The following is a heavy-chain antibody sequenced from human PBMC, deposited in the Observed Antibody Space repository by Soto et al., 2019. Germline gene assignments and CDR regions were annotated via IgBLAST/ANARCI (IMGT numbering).Heavy chain of an antibody. V-gene: IGHV4-39*01. J-gene: IGHJ4*02. Sequence: QLQLQESGPGLVKPSETLSLTCTVSGGSISSSSYYWGWIRQPPGKGLEWIGSIYYSGSTYYNPSLKSRVTISVDTSKIQFSLKLSSVTAADTAVYYCASPVRAAAGTYYFDYWGQGTLVTVSS. CDR2: IYYSGST. D-gene: IGHD6-13*01. CDR3: ASPVRAAAGTYYFDY. CDR1: GGSISSSSYY.